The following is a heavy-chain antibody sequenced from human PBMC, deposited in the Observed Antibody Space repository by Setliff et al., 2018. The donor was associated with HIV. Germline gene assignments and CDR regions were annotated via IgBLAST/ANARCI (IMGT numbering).Heavy chain of an antibody. CDR2: INPSDGFT. CDR3: AKDRVSGWTHWFDP. CDR1: GYTFTAFY. Sequence: GASVKVSCKTSGYTFTAFYIHWVRQAPGQGLEWLGVINPSDGFTTRAQKFQGRLTMTRDTSTSTVHMDLSSLRSEDTAIYYCAKDRVSGWTHWFDPWGQGTLVTVSS. D-gene: IGHD6-19*01. V-gene: IGHV1-46*01. J-gene: IGHJ5*02.